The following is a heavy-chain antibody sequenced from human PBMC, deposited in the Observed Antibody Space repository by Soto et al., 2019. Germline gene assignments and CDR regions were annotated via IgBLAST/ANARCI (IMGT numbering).Heavy chain of an antibody. Sequence: SETLSLTCTVSGGSISSYYWSWIRQPPGKGLEWIGYIYYSGSTNYNPSLKSRVTISVDTSKNQFSLKLSSVTAADTAVYYCARDSGGHPTKRYPPHNWFDPWGQGTLVTVSS. V-gene: IGHV4-59*01. J-gene: IGHJ5*02. CDR3: ARDSGGHPTKRYPPHNWFDP. CDR2: IYYSGST. CDR1: GGSISSYY. D-gene: IGHD2-8*02.